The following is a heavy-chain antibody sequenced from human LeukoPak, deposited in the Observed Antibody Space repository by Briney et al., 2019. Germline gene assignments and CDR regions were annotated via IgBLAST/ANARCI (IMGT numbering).Heavy chain of an antibody. J-gene: IGHJ3*02. D-gene: IGHD6-13*01. CDR2: ISSSSSTI. CDR1: GFPLSSYA. CDR3: ARGVAAAPYAFDI. Sequence: GGSLRLSCAASGFPLSSYAMSWVRQAPGKGLEWVSYISSSSSTIYYADSVKGRFTISRDNAKNSLYLQMNSLRAEDTAVYYCARGVAAAPYAFDIWGQGTMVTVSS. V-gene: IGHV3-48*01.